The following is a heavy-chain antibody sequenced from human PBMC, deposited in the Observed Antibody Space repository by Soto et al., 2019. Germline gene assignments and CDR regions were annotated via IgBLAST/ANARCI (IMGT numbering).Heavy chain of an antibody. V-gene: IGHV4-39*01. D-gene: IGHD3-22*01. CDR2: IYYSGST. CDR1: GGSISSSSYY. Sequence: PSETLSLTCTVSGGSISSSSYYWGWIRQPPGKGLEWIGSIYYSGSTYYNPSLKSRVTISVDTSKNQFSLKLSSVTAADTAVYYCARRYWVVVVRMDPVDDAFDIWGQGTMVTVSS. CDR3: ARRYWVVVVRMDPVDDAFDI. J-gene: IGHJ3*02.